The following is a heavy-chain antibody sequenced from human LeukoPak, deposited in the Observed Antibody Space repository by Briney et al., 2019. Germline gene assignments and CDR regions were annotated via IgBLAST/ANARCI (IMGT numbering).Heavy chain of an antibody. J-gene: IGHJ4*02. CDR1: GFTFSSYS. CDR2: ISSSGSTI. D-gene: IGHD6-13*01. V-gene: IGHV3-48*04. Sequence: GGSLRLSCAASGFTFSSYSMNWVRQAPGKGLGGVSYISSSGSTIYYADSVKGRFTISRDNAKNSLYLQMNSLRAEDTAVYYCARDARQQLVERFDYWGQGTLVTVSS. CDR3: ARDARQQLVERFDY.